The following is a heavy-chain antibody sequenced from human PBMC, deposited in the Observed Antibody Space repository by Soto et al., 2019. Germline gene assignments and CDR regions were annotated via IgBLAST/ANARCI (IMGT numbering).Heavy chain of an antibody. D-gene: IGHD3-22*01. CDR2: IDPSDSQT. CDR1: GYSFAGYW. Sequence: GESLKISCKGSGYSFAGYWITWVRQKPGKGLEWMGRIDPSDSQTYYSPSFRGHVTISVTKSITTVFLQWSSLRASDTAMYYCARQIYDSDTGPNFQYYFDSWGEGTPVTVSS. CDR3: ARQIYDSDTGPNFQYYFDS. J-gene: IGHJ4*02. V-gene: IGHV5-10-1*01.